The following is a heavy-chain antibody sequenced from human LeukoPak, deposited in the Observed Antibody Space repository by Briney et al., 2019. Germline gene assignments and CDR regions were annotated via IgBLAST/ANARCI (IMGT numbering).Heavy chain of an antibody. V-gene: IGHV3-73*01. CDR2: IRSKANNYAT. D-gene: IGHD1-1*01. CDR1: GFTFSGSA. Sequence: PGGSLKLSCAASGFTFSGSAMHWVRQASGKGLEWVGRIRSKANNYATAYAASVKGRFTISRDDSKNTAYLQMNSLKTEDTAVYYCTTLVEPELEIPTDYWGQGTLVTVSS. J-gene: IGHJ4*02. CDR3: TTLVEPELEIPTDY.